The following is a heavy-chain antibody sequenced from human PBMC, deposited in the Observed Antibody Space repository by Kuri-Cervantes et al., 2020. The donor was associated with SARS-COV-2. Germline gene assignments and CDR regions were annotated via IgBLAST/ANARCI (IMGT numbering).Heavy chain of an antibody. CDR1: GGSFSGYY. D-gene: IGHD6-13*01. V-gene: IGHV4-34*01. CDR3: ARHFAGRQLVVYYYYYYMDV. J-gene: IGHJ6*03. CDR2: INHSGST. Sequence: ESLKISCAVYGGSFSGYYWSWIRQPPGKGLEWIGEINHSGSTNYNPSLKSRVTISVDTSKNQFSLKLSSVTAADTAVYYCARHFAGRQLVVYYYYYYMDVWGKGTTVTGSS.